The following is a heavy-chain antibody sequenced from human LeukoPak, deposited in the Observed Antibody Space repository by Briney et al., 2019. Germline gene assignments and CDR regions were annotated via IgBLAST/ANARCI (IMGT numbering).Heavy chain of an antibody. CDR1: RVSFSVYS. V-gene: IGHV4-34*01. CDR3: ARGGGRAVTGRGYFDY. J-gene: IGHJ4*02. D-gene: IGHD2-21*02. Sequence: SETLSLTCAVYRVSFSVYSRGWIRHPPRNGLEWTGEITHGSRTNYNPSLKGRVTLSAHTSKHQSSLKLSSVAAADTAVYYCARGGGRAVTGRGYFDYWGEGTLVTVSS. CDR2: ITHGSRT.